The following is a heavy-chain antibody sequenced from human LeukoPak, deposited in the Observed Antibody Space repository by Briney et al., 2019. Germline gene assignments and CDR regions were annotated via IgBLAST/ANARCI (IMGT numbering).Heavy chain of an antibody. CDR2: ISSSSYI. CDR1: GFTFSSYS. D-gene: IGHD3-9*01. J-gene: IGHJ6*03. Sequence: GGSLRLSCAASGFTFSSYSMNWVRQAPGKGLEWVSSISSSSYIYYADSVKGRFTISRDNSKNTLYLQMNSLRAEDTAVYYCAKDGDILTGYYRENYYYYYMDVWGKGTTVTVSS. CDR3: AKDGDILTGYYRENYYYYYMDV. V-gene: IGHV3-21*04.